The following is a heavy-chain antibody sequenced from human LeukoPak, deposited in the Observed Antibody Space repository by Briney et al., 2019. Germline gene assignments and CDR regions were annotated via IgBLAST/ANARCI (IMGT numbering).Heavy chain of an antibody. CDR1: GFTFSSYS. V-gene: IGHV3-21*01. CDR2: ISSSSSYI. D-gene: IGHD1-1*01. J-gene: IGHJ4*02. CDR3: TRVALVQLERKYFDY. Sequence: GGSLRLSCAASGFTFSSYSMNWVRQAPGKRLEWVSSISSSSSYIYYADSVKGRFTISRDNAKNSLYLQMNSLRAEDTAVYYCTRVALVQLERKYFDYWGQGTLVTVSS.